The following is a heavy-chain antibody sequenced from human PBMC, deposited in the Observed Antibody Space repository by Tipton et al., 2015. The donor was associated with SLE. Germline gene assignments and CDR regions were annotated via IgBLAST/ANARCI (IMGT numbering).Heavy chain of an antibody. V-gene: IGHV4-39*07. Sequence: TLSLTCTVSGGSISSSSYYWGWIRQPPGKGLEWIGEINHSGSTNYNPSLKSRVTISVDTSKNQFSLKLSSVTAADTAVYYCAREGSWAVGLWGQGTLVTVSS. CDR2: INHSGST. J-gene: IGHJ4*02. CDR3: AREGSWAVGL. CDR1: GGSISSSSYY.